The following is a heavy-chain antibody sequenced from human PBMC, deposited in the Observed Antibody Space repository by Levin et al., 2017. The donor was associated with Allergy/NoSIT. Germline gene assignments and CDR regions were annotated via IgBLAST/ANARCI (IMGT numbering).Heavy chain of an antibody. V-gene: IGHV3-64*01. D-gene: IGHD2-15*01. CDR3: ARIRLAARTPYFDS. Sequence: GGSLRLSCAASGFSFRSFAMQWVRQAPGRGLEYVAGISSDGTATFYATSVKDRFTISRDNSKNTVWLQMGSLTTDDTAIYYCARIRLAARTPYFDSWGQGTLVTVSS. J-gene: IGHJ4*02. CDR2: ISSDGTAT. CDR1: GFSFRSFA.